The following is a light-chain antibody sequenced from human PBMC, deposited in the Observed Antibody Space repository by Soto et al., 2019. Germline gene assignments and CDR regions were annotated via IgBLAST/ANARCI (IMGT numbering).Light chain of an antibody. CDR3: SSYTSSSTPYV. V-gene: IGLV2-14*01. CDR2: DVS. CDR1: SSDVGGYNY. J-gene: IGLJ1*01. Sequence: QSVLTQPASVPGSPGQSITISCTGTSSDVGGYNYVSWYQQHPGKAPKLMIYDVSNRPSGVSNRFSGSKSGNTASLTISGLQAEDEADYYCSSYTSSSTPYVLGTGTKVTAL.